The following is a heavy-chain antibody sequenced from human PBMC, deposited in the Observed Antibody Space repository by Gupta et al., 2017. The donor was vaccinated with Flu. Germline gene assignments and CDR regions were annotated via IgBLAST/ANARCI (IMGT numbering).Heavy chain of an antibody. D-gene: IGHD2-2*01. J-gene: IGHJ5*02. CDR2: IFISESP. CDR3: AAYCSSSSCLNWFDP. V-gene: IGHV4-61*02. CDR1: GSYISNPSYY. Sequence: QVQLQESGPGLVKPSQTLSLTCIVSGSYISNPSYYWSWVRQPAGKGLEWIGRIFISESPNYNPSLKSRGTISVDTSKNQFSLRLSSVTAADTAVYYCAAYCSSSSCLNWFDPWGQGTLVTVSS.